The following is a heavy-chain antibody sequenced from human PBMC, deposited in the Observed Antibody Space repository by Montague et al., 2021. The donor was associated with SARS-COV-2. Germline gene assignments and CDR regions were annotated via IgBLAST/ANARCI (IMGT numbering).Heavy chain of an antibody. CDR3: ARHSVSEDGTFFRSYFDP. J-gene: IGHJ5*02. CDR1: GGTVRDYY. CDR2: IFYNGYT. Sequence: SETLSLTCTVSGGTVRDYYWNWIRQTPGKGLEWIGYIFYNGYTKYNPSLESRVTLSVDTPANQFFLSLRSVTASDTATYFYARHSVSEDGTFFRSYFDPWGQGAQVIVSS. V-gene: IGHV4-59*08. D-gene: IGHD1-1*01.